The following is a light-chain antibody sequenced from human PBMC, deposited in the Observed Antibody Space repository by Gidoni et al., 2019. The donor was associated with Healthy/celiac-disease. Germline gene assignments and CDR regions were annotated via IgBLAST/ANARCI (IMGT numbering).Light chain of an antibody. Sequence: AIQMTPSPSSLSASVGDRVTITCRASQGIRNDLGWYQQKPGKAPKLLIYAASSLQSGVPARFSGSGSGTDFTLTISSLQPEDFATYYCLQDYNYPWTFGQGTKVEIK. CDR1: QGIRND. V-gene: IGKV1-6*01. J-gene: IGKJ1*01. CDR3: LQDYNYPWT. CDR2: AAS.